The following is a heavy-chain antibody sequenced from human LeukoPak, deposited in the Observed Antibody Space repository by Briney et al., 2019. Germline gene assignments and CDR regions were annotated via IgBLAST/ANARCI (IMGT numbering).Heavy chain of an antibody. CDR1: GFTFSSYS. D-gene: IGHD2-15*01. V-gene: IGHV3-48*01. J-gene: IGHJ6*03. Sequence: GGSLRLSCAASGFTFSSYSMNWVRQAPGKGLEWVSYISSSSSTIYYADSVKGRFTISRDNAKNSLCLQMNSLRAEDTAVYYCAKVADYYYMDVWGKGTTVTVSS. CDR3: AKVADYYYMDV. CDR2: ISSSSSTI.